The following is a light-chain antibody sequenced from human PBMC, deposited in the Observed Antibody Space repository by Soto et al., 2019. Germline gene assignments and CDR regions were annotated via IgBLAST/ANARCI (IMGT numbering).Light chain of an antibody. CDR1: QSVSSY. Sequence: EIVLTQSPATLSLSPGERATLSCRASQSVSSYLAWYQQKPGQAPRLLIYDASNRATGIPARFSGSGSGTAFTLPISSLKPEDFAVYYCKQRSNWPPFTFGPGTKVDIK. V-gene: IGKV3-11*01. CDR2: DAS. CDR3: KQRSNWPPFT. J-gene: IGKJ3*01.